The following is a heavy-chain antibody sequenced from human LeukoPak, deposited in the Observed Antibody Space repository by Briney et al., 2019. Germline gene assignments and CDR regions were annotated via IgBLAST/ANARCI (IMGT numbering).Heavy chain of an antibody. CDR1: GGSVNSGSYY. Sequence: PSETLSLTCTVSGGSVNSGSYYWSWVRQPPGKGLEWIGYIYYSGSTNYNPSLKSRVTISVDTSKNQFSLKLSSVTAADTAVYYCARAGDIVLMVYADDAFDIWGQGTMVTVSS. CDR3: ARAGDIVLMVYADDAFDI. D-gene: IGHD2-8*01. CDR2: IYYSGST. V-gene: IGHV4-61*01. J-gene: IGHJ3*02.